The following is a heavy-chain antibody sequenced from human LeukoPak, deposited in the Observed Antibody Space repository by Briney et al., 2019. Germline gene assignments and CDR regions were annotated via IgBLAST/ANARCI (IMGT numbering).Heavy chain of an antibody. CDR2: ISGSGGST. Sequence: PGGSLRLSCAASRFTFSSYAMSWVRQAPGKGLEWVSAISGSGGSTYYADSVKGRFTISRDNSKNTLYLQMNSLRAEDTAVYYCAKDHKGIYGDYSYYFDHWGQGTLVTVSS. CDR1: RFTFSSYA. J-gene: IGHJ4*02. CDR3: AKDHKGIYGDYSYYFDH. D-gene: IGHD4-17*01. V-gene: IGHV3-23*01.